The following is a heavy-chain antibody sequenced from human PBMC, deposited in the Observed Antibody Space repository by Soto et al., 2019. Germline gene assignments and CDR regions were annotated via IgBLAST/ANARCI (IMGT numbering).Heavy chain of an antibody. CDR3: ASSDRDFRSGYHIPPTDY. D-gene: IGHD3-3*01. J-gene: IGHJ4*02. V-gene: IGHV3-66*01. CDR1: GFTVSSNY. CDR2: IYSGGST. Sequence: GGSLRLSCAASGFTVSSNYMSWVRQAPGKGLEWVSVIYSGGSTYYADSVKGRFTISRDNSKNTLYLQMNSLRAEDTAVYYCASSDRDFRSGYHIPPTDYWGQGTLVTVSS.